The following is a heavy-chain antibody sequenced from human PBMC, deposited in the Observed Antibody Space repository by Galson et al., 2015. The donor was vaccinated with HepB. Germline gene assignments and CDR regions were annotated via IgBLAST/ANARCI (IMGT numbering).Heavy chain of an antibody. V-gene: IGHV1-69*13. D-gene: IGHD3-3*01. CDR1: GGTFSSYA. J-gene: IGHJ6*02. CDR3: ASFLESGEGGGGYYYYYGMDV. Sequence: SVKVSCKASGGTFSSYAISWVRQAPGQGLEWMGGIIPIFGIANYAQKFQGRVTITADESTSTAYMELSSLRSENTAVYYCASFLESGEGGGGYYYYYGMDVWGQGTTVTVSS. CDR2: IIPIFGIA.